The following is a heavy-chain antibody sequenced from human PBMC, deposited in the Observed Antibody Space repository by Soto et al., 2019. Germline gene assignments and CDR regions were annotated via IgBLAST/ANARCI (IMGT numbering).Heavy chain of an antibody. CDR3: SGDHGTYGTFDQ. V-gene: IGHV1-18*01. Sequence: QVQLVQSGPEVKKPGALVKVSCKASGDISPRYGISWVRQAPGQGLEWLGWINCYNGVTNYAQSLQGRVTLTTDSSTSTAYMVVRSLRFDETAVYYCSGDHGTYGTFDQSGQGTMVTVSS. CDR1: GDISPRYG. CDR2: INCYNGVT. J-gene: IGHJ4*02. D-gene: IGHD1-1*01.